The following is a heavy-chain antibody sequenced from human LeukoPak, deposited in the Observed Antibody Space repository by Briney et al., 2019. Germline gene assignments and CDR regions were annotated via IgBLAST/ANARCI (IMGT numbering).Heavy chain of an antibody. V-gene: IGHV3-64*01. CDR3: ARADCSSSSCYTVSY. CDR2: IDSIGDST. J-gene: IGHJ4*02. D-gene: IGHD2-2*02. CDR1: GFTFSSYA. Sequence: GSLRLSCAASGFTFSSYAMSWVRQAPGKGLEYVSGIDSIGDSTYYANSAKGRFSISRDNSKNTVYLQMDSLRGEDMAVYYCARADCSSSSCYTVSYWGQGTLVTVSS.